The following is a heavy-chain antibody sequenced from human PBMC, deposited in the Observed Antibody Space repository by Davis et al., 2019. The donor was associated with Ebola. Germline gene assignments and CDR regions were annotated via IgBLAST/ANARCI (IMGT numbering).Heavy chain of an antibody. Sequence: AASVKVSCKASGYTFTSYAMHWVRQAPGQRLEWMGWINAGNGNTKYSQKFQGRVTITRDTSASTVYLDLSGLRSDDTAVYYCARAQFPTTSDHWGQGTLVTVSS. CDR2: INAGNGNT. CDR3: ARAQFPTTSDH. CDR1: GYTFTSYA. V-gene: IGHV1-3*01. D-gene: IGHD1-1*01. J-gene: IGHJ4*02.